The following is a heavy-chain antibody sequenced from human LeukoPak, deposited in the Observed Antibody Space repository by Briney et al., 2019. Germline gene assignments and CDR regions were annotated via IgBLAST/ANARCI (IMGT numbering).Heavy chain of an antibody. J-gene: IGHJ4*02. CDR2: ISGSGGST. Sequence: GGSLRLSCAASGFTFSSYAMSWVRQAPGKGLEWVSAISGSGGSTYYADSVKGRFTISRDNAKNSLYLQMNSLRAEDTAVYYCARSSSVRGYEGLDYWGQGTLVTVSS. V-gene: IGHV3-23*01. CDR3: ARSSSVRGYEGLDY. D-gene: IGHD5-12*01. CDR1: GFTFSSYA.